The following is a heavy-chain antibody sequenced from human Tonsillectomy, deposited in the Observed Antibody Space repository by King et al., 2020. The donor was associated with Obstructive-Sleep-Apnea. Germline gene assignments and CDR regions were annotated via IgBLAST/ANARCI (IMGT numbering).Heavy chain of an antibody. Sequence: VTLKEPGPALVKPTQTLTLICTFSGFSLSTSGMCVNWIRQPPGKALEWLARIDWDDDKYYSTSLKTRLTISKDISKNRVVLTMTNMDPVDTATYYCARTYCSGGSCYQPIDYWGQGTLVTVSS. D-gene: IGHD2-15*01. CDR3: ARTYCSGGSCYQPIDY. CDR1: GFSLSTSGMC. J-gene: IGHJ4*02. V-gene: IGHV2-70*11. CDR2: IDWDDDK.